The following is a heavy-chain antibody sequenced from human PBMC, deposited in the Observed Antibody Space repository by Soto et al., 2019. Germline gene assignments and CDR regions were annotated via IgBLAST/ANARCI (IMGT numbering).Heavy chain of an antibody. CDR3: ASPPTYDV. D-gene: IGHD2-21*01. V-gene: IGHV1-69*06. CDR1: GGTFSSYA. J-gene: IGHJ6*02. CDR2: IIPIFGTA. Sequence: SVKFSCKASGGTFSSYAISWVRQAPGQGLECMGGIIPIFGTANYAQKFQGRVTITADKSTSTAYMELSSLRAEDTAVYYCASPPTYDVWGQGTTVTVSS.